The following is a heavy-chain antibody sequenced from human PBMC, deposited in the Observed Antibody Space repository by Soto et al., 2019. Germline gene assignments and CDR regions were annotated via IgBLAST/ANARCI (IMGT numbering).Heavy chain of an antibody. CDR2: IYYSGST. CDR3: ARRRSSPYYAYGTDV. Sequence: PSETLSLTCTVSGGSISISSYYWGWIRQPPGKGLEWIGSIYYSGSTYYNPSLKSRVTISVDTSKNQFSLKLSSVTAADTAVYYCARRRSSPYYAYGTDVWGQGTTFTVSS. D-gene: IGHD1-26*01. CDR1: GGSISISSYY. J-gene: IGHJ6*02. V-gene: IGHV4-39*01.